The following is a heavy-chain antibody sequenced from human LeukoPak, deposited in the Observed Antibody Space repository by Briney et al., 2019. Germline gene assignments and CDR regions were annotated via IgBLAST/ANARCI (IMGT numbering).Heavy chain of an antibody. CDR3: AKDYDSSGYYCYFDY. Sequence: GGSLRLSCAASGFTFDDYAMHWVRHAPGKGLEWVSGISWNSGSIGYADSVKGRFTISRDNAKNSLYLQMNSLRAEDTALYYCAKDYDSSGYYCYFDYWGQGTLVTVSS. J-gene: IGHJ4*02. CDR1: GFTFDDYA. V-gene: IGHV3-9*01. D-gene: IGHD3-22*01. CDR2: ISWNSGSI.